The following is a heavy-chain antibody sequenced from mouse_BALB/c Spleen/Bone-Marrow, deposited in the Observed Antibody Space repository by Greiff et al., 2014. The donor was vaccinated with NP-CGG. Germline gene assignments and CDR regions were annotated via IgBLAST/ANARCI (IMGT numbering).Heavy chain of an antibody. CDR1: GFTFSSYA. CDR2: ISTGGSYT. J-gene: IGHJ1*01. Sequence: EVKLLESGGGLVKPGGSLKLSCAASGFTFSSYAMSWVRQTPEKRLEWVATISTGGSYTYYADSVKGRFTISRDTAKNTLYLQMSSLRSEDTAIYYCARQDYCGSSPHGYFDVWGAGTTVTVSS. CDR3: ARQDYCGSSPHGYFDV. D-gene: IGHD1-1*01. V-gene: IGHV5-9-3*01.